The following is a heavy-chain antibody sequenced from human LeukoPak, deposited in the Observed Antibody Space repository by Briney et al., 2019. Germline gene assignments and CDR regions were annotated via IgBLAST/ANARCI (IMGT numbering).Heavy chain of an antibody. D-gene: IGHD6-19*01. V-gene: IGHV5-51*01. J-gene: IGHJ5*02. CDR3: ARHSRRSSGWYIGFDWFDP. CDR2: IYPGDSDT. CDR1: GYSFSSYW. Sequence: GESLKISCKGSGYSFSSYWIGWVRQMPGKGLEWMGIIYPGDSDTRYSPSFQGQVTYSPSFQGQVTISADKSISTAYLQWSSLKASDTAMYYCARHSRRSSGWYIGFDWFDPWGQGTLVTVSS.